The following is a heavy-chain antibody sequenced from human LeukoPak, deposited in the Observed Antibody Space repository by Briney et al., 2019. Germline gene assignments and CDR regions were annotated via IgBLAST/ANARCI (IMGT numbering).Heavy chain of an antibody. J-gene: IGHJ4*02. CDR2: IIPILGIA. Sequence: SVKVSCKASGYTFTSYYMHWVRQAPGQGLEWMGRIIPILGIANYAQKFQGRVTITADKSTSTAYMELSSLRSEDTAVYYCASNMVTGTTPQYYFDYWGQGTLVTVSS. CDR3: ASNMVTGTTPQYYFDY. V-gene: IGHV1-69*02. CDR1: GYTFTSYY. D-gene: IGHD1-20*01.